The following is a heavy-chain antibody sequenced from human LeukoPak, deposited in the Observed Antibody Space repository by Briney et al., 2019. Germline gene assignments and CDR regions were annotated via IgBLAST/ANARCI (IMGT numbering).Heavy chain of an antibody. J-gene: IGHJ6*02. CDR3: ARDCSGGSCYSTDGGYYGMDV. D-gene: IGHD2-15*01. V-gene: IGHV1-69*13. Sequence: SVKVSCKASGGTFSRYAISWVRQAPGQGLEWMGGIIPIFGTANYAQKFQGRVTITADESTSTAYMELSSLRSEDTAVYYCARDCSGGSCYSTDGGYYGMDVWGQGTTVTVSS. CDR1: GGTFSRYA. CDR2: IIPIFGTA.